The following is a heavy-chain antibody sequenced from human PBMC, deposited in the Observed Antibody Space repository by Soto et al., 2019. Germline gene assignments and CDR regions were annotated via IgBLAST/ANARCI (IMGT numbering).Heavy chain of an antibody. V-gene: IGHV3-72*01. CDR1: GFTFSDHS. Sequence: EVQLVESGGGLVQPGGSLRLYCAVSGFTFSDHSMDWVRQAPGKGLEWVGRSRSKVNSYTTEYAASVKGRFTFSRDDSKNSLYLQMNNLQTEDTAVFYCARGDTTKTDYGSYFDYWGQGTLVTVSS. D-gene: IGHD4-17*01. CDR3: ARGDTTKTDYGSYFDY. J-gene: IGHJ4*02. CDR2: SRSKVNSYTT.